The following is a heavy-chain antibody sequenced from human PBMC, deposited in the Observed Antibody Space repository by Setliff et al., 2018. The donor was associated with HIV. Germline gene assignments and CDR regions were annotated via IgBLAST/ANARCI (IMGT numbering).Heavy chain of an antibody. D-gene: IGHD2-21*02. CDR2: IQTSGRT. Sequence: SETLSLTCTVYGGSISNYYRSWIRQPAGKGLEWIGRIQTSGRTNNNPSLKSRVTMSVDTSKNQFSLILTSVTAADTAVYYCARSSRVNCGGDCYLFDYWGQGTPVTVSS. CDR1: GGSISNYY. J-gene: IGHJ4*02. CDR3: ARSSRVNCGGDCYLFDY. V-gene: IGHV4-4*07.